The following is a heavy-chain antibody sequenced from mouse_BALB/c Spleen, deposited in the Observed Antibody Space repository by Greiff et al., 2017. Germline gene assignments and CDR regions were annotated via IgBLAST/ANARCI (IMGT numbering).Heavy chain of an antibody. V-gene: IGHV14-3*02. CDR3: AYDYDVWFAY. J-gene: IGHJ3*01. CDR1: GFNIKDTY. D-gene: IGHD2-4*01. Sequence: EVMLVESGAELVKPGASVKLSCTASGFNIKDTYMHWVKQRPEQGLEWIGRIDPANGNTKYDPKFQGKATITADTSSNTAYLQLSSLTSEDTAVYYCAYDYDVWFAYWGQGTLVTVSA. CDR2: IDPANGNT.